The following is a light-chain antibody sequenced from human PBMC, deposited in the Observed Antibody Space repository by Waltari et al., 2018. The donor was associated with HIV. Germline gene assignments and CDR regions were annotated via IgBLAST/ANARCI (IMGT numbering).Light chain of an antibody. CDR2: DNN. CDR1: TPPIGKNF. J-gene: IGLJ2*01. CDR3: GTWDSSVSAGV. V-gene: IGLV1-51*01. Sequence: QSVLTQPPSVSAAPGQKVTFSCSGSTPPIGKNFVSWYQQLPEAAPKLIIYDNNKRPSGVPDRFSGSKSATSATLAITGLQTGDEADYYCGTWDSSVSAGVFGGGTKLTVL.